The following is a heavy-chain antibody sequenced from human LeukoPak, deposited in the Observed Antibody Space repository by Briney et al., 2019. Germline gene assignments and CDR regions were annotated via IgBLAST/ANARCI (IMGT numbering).Heavy chain of an antibody. D-gene: IGHD6-19*01. V-gene: IGHV3-53*04. CDR1: GFTFSDYY. Sequence: GGSLRLSCAASGFTFSDYYMSWVRQAPGKGLEWVSVIYSGGSTYYADSVKGRFTISRHNSKNTLYLQMNSLRAEDTAVYYCARDQWLSDYYYYGMDVWGQGTTVTVSS. J-gene: IGHJ6*02. CDR3: ARDQWLSDYYYYGMDV. CDR2: IYSGGST.